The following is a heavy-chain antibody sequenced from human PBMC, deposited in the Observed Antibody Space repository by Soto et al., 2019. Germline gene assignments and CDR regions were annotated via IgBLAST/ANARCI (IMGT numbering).Heavy chain of an antibody. D-gene: IGHD6-13*01. Sequence: PGGSLRLSCAASGFTFSSYAMSWVRQAPGKGLEWVSAISGSGGSTYYADYVKGRFTISRDNSKNTLYLQMKSLRAEDTAVYYCAKDSSSWKYNWFDPWGQGTLVTVSS. V-gene: IGHV3-23*01. J-gene: IGHJ5*02. CDR1: GFTFSSYA. CDR3: AKDSSSWKYNWFDP. CDR2: ISGSGGST.